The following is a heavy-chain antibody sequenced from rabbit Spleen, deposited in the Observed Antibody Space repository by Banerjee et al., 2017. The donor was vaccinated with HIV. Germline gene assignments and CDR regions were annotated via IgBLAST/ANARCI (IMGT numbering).Heavy chain of an antibody. Sequence: QSLEESGGGLVQPEGSLALTCKASGFSFSSSDYICWVRQAPGKGPEWIACIDIVKSGSTFYASWAKGRFPNSKTSSTTVTLQMTRLAAAATATYFCARDAARREDFNLWGPGTLVTVS. V-gene: IGHV1S40*01. CDR1: GFSFSSSDY. CDR2: IDIVKSGST. CDR3: ARDAARREDFNL. J-gene: IGHJ4*01.